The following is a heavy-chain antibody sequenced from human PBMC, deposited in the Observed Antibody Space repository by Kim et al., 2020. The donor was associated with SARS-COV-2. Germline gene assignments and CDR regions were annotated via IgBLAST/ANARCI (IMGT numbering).Heavy chain of an antibody. CDR1: GFTFSDHY. Sequence: GGSLRLSCAASGFTFSDHYMDWVRQAPGKGLEWVGRTRNKANSYTTEYAASVRVRFTISRDESKNSLYLQMNSLKTEDTSVYYCVRGYHGMDVWGQGTTVTVSS. J-gene: IGHJ6*02. V-gene: IGHV3-72*01. CDR3: VRGYHGMDV. CDR2: TRNKANSYTT.